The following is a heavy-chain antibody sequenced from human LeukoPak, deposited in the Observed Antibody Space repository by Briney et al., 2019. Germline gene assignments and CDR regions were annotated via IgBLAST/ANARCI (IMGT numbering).Heavy chain of an antibody. D-gene: IGHD5-18*01. Sequence: GASVKVSCKASGGTLSSYAISWVRQAPGQGLEWMGGIIPIFGTANYAQKFQGRVTITADESTSTAYMELSSLRSEDTAVYYCARGEIQPNYYYYYGMDVWGQGTTVTVSS. V-gene: IGHV1-69*13. J-gene: IGHJ6*02. CDR3: ARGEIQPNYYYYYGMDV. CDR2: IIPIFGTA. CDR1: GGTLSSYA.